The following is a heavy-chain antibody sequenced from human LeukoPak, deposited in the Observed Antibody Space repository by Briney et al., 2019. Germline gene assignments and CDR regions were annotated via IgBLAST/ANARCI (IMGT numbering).Heavy chain of an antibody. Sequence: TLSLTCXXXXGSISXGGYYWSWIRQHPGTGLEWLGYIYYSGSTYYNPSLKSRVTISVDTSKNQFSLKLSSVTAADTAVYYCASLRKGYSYGPPRRGDYWGQGTLVTVSS. V-gene: IGHV4-31*03. J-gene: IGHJ4*02. CDR1: XGSISXGGYY. CDR3: ASLRKGYSYGPPRRGDY. D-gene: IGHD5-18*01. CDR2: IYYSGST.